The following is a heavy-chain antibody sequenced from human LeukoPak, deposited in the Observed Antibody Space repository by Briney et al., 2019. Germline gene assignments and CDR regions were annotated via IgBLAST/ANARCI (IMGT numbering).Heavy chain of an antibody. CDR1: GFTFSSYG. CDR3: AKDSSGRYGMGV. D-gene: IGHD3-22*01. V-gene: IGHV3-30*18. Sequence: PGRSLRLSCAASGFTFSSYGMHWVRQAPGKGLEWVAVISYDGSNKYYADSVKGRFTISRDNSKNTLYLQMNSLRAEDTAVYYCAKDSSGRYGMGVWGQGTTVTVSS. J-gene: IGHJ6*02. CDR2: ISYDGSNK.